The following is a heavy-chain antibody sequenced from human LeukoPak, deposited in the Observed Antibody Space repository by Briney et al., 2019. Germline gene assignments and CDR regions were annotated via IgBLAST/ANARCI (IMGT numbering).Heavy chain of an antibody. CDR1: GFTFSSYA. J-gene: IGHJ4*02. Sequence: GGSLRLSCAASGFTFSSYAMTWVRQAPGRGLEWVSAISRGASDIYYADSVKGRFTISRDDSKNALYLQMNNLRAEDTALYYCTKEVWGSYPDWGQGTLVTVSS. CDR3: TKEVWGSYPD. V-gene: IGHV3-23*01. CDR2: ISRGASDI. D-gene: IGHD3-16*02.